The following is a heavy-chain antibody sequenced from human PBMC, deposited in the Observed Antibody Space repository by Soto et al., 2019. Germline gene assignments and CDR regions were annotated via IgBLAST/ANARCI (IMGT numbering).Heavy chain of an antibody. CDR3: AHFRDYGQIDY. V-gene: IGHV2-5*02. Sequence: QITLNESGPTLVKPTQTLTLTCYFSGFSLSTRGVGVGWIRQPPGKALEWLALIYWDDDKRSSPSLSSRLTVTKDSSKNQVVLTMTNMDPVDTATYYCAHFRDYGQIDYWAQGTLVTVSS. CDR2: IYWDDDK. CDR1: GFSLSTRGVG. J-gene: IGHJ4*02. D-gene: IGHD4-17*01.